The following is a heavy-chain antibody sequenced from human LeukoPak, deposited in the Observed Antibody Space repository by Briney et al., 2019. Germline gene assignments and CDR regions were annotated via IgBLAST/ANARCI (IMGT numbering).Heavy chain of an antibody. J-gene: IGHJ3*02. Sequence: GGSLRLSCAASGFTFSSYSMNWVRQAPGKGLEWVSSISSSSSYIYYADSVKGRFTISGDNSRNTLYLEMNSLRPEDSAVYFCAREPENNYDNSGYFDAFDIWGPGTMVIVSS. CDR3: AREPENNYDNSGYFDAFDI. CDR1: GFTFSSYS. V-gene: IGHV3-21*04. CDR2: ISSSSSYI. D-gene: IGHD3-22*01.